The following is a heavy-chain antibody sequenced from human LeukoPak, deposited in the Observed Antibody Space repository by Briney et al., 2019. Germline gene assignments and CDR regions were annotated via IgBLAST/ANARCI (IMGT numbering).Heavy chain of an antibody. Sequence: SETLSLTCTVSGGSISSGSYYWSWIRQPAGKGLEWIGRIYTSGSTNYNPSLKSRVTISVDTSKNQFSLKLSSVTAADTAVYYCARGAYVYYSDSSGYYYFDYWGQGTLVTVSS. CDR3: ARGAYVYYSDSSGYYYFDY. D-gene: IGHD3-22*01. CDR2: IYTSGST. CDR1: GGSISSGSYY. V-gene: IGHV4-61*02. J-gene: IGHJ4*02.